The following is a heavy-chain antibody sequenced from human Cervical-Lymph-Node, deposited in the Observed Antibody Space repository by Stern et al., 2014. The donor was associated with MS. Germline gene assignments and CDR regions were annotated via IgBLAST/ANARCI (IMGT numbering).Heavy chain of an antibody. CDR1: GDTVSSDSAT. J-gene: IGHJ4*02. V-gene: IGHV6-1*01. Sequence: QVQLQQSGPGLVKPSQTLSLNCAISGDTVSSDSATWNWIRQSPSRGLEWLGRTYYRSKWSHDYAVSVKSRISIKPDTSRNQFSLQLNSVTPEDTAVYYCARASPAFYYDAAGYYFFDSWGQGTLVAVSS. CDR3: ARASPAFYYDAAGYYFFDS. D-gene: IGHD3-16*01. CDR2: TYYRSKWSH.